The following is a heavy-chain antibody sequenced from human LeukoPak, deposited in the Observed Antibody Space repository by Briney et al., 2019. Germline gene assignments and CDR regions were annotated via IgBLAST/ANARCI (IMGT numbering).Heavy chain of an antibody. Sequence: SETLSLTCTVSGGSVSSYYWGWIRQPPGKGLEWIAYIYYSGSTNYNPSLKSRVTISVDTSKSQFSLKLTSMTAADTAVYYCARHPPKSFFDYWGQGTLVTVSS. CDR1: GGSVSSYY. J-gene: IGHJ4*03. CDR2: IYYSGST. CDR3: ARHPPKSFFDY. V-gene: IGHV4-59*08.